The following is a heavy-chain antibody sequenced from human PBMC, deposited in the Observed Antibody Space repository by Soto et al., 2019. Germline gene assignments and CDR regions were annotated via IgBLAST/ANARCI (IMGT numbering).Heavy chain of an antibody. CDR1: GLTFSSSA. V-gene: IGHV1-58*01. D-gene: IGHD4-17*01. CDR3: ARDRILDDYGDSEGFDY. CDR2: IVVDSGST. J-gene: IGHJ4*02. Sequence: GASVKVSCKASGLTFSSSAVQWVRQARGQRLEWIGWIVVDSGSTKYAQQFQERVTMTRDMSTSTAYMELRSLRSDDTAVYYCARDRILDDYGDSEGFDYWGQGTLVTVSS.